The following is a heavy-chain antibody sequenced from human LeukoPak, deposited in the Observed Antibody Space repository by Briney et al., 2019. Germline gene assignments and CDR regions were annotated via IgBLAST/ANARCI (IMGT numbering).Heavy chain of an antibody. CDR1: GYTFTGYY. Sequence: SVKVSCKASGYTFTGYYMHWVRQAPGQGLEWMGGIIPIFGTANYAQKFQGRVTITADESTSTAYMELSSLRSEDTAVYYCARSRRIQLPFDYWGQGTLVTVSS. CDR2: IIPIFGTA. J-gene: IGHJ4*02. V-gene: IGHV1-69*13. CDR3: ARSRRIQLPFDY. D-gene: IGHD5-18*01.